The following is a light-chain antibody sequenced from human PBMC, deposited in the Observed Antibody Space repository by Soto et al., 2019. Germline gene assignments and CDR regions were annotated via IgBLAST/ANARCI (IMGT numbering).Light chain of an antibody. Sequence: DIPLTQSPAFLSPSLGESVTITCLASQVISTSLAWYQVKPGKAPKLLIYAASTLESGVPSRFSATVSGTDCTLTISSLQPEDFATYSCQQSYTTPLTLGQGSRLEIK. CDR3: QQSYTTPLT. V-gene: IGKV1-39*01. J-gene: IGKJ5*01. CDR2: AAS. CDR1: QVISTS.